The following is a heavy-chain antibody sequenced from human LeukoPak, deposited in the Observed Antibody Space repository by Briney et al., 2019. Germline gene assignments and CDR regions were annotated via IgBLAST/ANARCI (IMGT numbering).Heavy chain of an antibody. CDR2: INHSGST. D-gene: IGHD3-22*01. CDR1: GGSFSGYY. CDR3: ARGRSNYYDSSGYYWSRLSYFDY. Sequence: PSETLSLTCAVYGGSFSGYYWSWIRQPPGKGLEWIGEINHSGSTNYNPSLKSRVTISVDTSKNQFSLKLSSVTAADTAVYYCARGRSNYYDSSGYYWSRLSYFDYWGQGTLVTVSS. V-gene: IGHV4-34*01. J-gene: IGHJ4*02.